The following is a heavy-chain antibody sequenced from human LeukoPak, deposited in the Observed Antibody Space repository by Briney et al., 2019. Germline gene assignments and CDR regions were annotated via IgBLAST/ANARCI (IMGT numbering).Heavy chain of an antibody. CDR2: FDPEDGET. CDR1: GYTLTELS. Sequence: ASVKVSCKVSGYTLTELSMYWVRHAPGKGLEWMGGFDPEDGETIYAHKFQGRVTMTEDTSTDTAYMELSSLRSEDTAVYYCATVRVWSMGATLFDYWGQGTLVTVSS. D-gene: IGHD1-26*01. CDR3: ATVRVWSMGATLFDY. V-gene: IGHV1-24*01. J-gene: IGHJ4*02.